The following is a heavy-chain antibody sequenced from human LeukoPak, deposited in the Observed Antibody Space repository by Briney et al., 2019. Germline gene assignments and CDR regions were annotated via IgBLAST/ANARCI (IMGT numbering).Heavy chain of an antibody. CDR1: GYTFTSYG. J-gene: IGHJ5*02. V-gene: IGHV1-18*01. Sequence: ASVKVSCKASGYTFTSYGISWVRQAPGQELEWMGWISAYNGNTNYAQKLQGRVTMTTDTSTSTAYMELRSLRSDDTAVYYCARDQPYYYGSGSYYWFDPWGQGTLVTVSS. CDR3: ARDQPYYYGSGSYYWFDP. D-gene: IGHD3-10*01. CDR2: ISAYNGNT.